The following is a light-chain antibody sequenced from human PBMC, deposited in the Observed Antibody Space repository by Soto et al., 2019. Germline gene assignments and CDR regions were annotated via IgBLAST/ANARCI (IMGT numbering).Light chain of an antibody. V-gene: IGKV1-9*01. CDR2: GAS. CDR1: QDITNY. J-gene: IGKJ4*01. CDR3: QQLNAYPHS. Sequence: DIQLTQSPSFLSASVGDRVTITCRASQDITNYLAWYLQKPGKAPKLLIYGASTLQSGVPSMFSGSGSGTEFTLTVSSLQPEEFATYYCQQLNAYPHSFGGGTKVEIK.